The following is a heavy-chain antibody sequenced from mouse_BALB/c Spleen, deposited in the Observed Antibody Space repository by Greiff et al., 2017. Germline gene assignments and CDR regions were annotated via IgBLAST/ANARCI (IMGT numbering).Heavy chain of an antibody. CDR1: GYTFTSYW. Sequence: QVQLQQPGAELVKPGASVKLSCKASGYTFTSYWMHWVKQRPGQGLEWIGEIDPSDSYTNYNQKFKGKATLTVDKSSSTAYMQLSSLTSEDSAVYYCARGVRMVVAQDFDVWGEGTTVTVSS. CDR3: ARGVRMVVAQDFDV. J-gene: IGHJ1*01. D-gene: IGHD1-1*01. V-gene: IGHV1-69*02. CDR2: IDPSDSYT.